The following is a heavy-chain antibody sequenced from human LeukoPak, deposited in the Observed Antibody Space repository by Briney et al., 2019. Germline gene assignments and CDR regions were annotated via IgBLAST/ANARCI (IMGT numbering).Heavy chain of an antibody. CDR2: INWNGGST. J-gene: IGHJ4*02. CDR1: GFTFDDYG. V-gene: IGHV3-20*04. Sequence: GGSLRLSCAASGFTFDDYGMSWVRQAPGKGLERVSGINWNGGSTGYADSVKGRFTISRDNAKNSLYLQMNSLRAEDTALYYCARRGIAVAGNDYWGQGTLVTVSS. CDR3: ARRGIAVAGNDY. D-gene: IGHD6-19*01.